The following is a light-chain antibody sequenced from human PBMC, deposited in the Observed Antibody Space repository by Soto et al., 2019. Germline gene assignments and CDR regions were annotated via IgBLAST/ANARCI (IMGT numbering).Light chain of an antibody. V-gene: IGLV2-14*01. CDR3: VSFTTSKSYV. CDR2: DIT. Sequence: QSVLAQPASVSGSPGQSITISCTGTSSDVGAYIFVSWYQQYPGKALKLMIYDITNRPSGVSNRFSGSKAGNTASLTISGLQAEDEADYYCVSFTTSKSYVFGTGTKVTAL. J-gene: IGLJ1*01. CDR1: SSDVGAYIF.